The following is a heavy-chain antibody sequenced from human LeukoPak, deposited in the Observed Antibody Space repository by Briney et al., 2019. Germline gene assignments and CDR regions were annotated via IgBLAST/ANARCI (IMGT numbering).Heavy chain of an antibody. CDR1: GGTFSSHT. J-gene: IGHJ5*02. CDR2: IIPILGIA. D-gene: IGHD2-2*03. CDR3: ARDHGYCSSTSCYPNWFDP. Sequence: ASVKVSCKASGGTFSSHTISWVRQAPGQGLEWMGRIIPILGIANYAQKFQGRVTITADKSTSTAYMELSSLRSEDTAVYYCARDHGYCSSTSCYPNWFDPWGQGTLVTVSS. V-gene: IGHV1-69*04.